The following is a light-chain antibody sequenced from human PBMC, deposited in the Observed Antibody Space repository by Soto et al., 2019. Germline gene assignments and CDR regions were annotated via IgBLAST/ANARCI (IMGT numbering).Light chain of an antibody. CDR1: QGISNY. CDR2: AAS. Sequence: DIQMTQSPSSLSASVGDRVTITCRASQGISNYLAWYQQTPGKVPKLLIYAASTLQSGVPSRFSGSGSGTDFSLTISSLQPEDFATYYCLKYFGAPFTFGPGTRVDIK. CDR3: LKYFGAPFT. J-gene: IGKJ3*01. V-gene: IGKV1-27*01.